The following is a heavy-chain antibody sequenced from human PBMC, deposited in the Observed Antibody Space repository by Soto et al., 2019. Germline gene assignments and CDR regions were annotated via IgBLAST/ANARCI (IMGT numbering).Heavy chain of an antibody. J-gene: IGHJ4*02. CDR3: ARDVDSSSHYSQFDC. CDR2: MWADGARR. D-gene: IGHD3-22*01. CDR1: GFTFSKYG. Sequence: VQLVESGGGVVQPGRSLRLSCAGSGFTFSKYGIHWVRQAPGKGLEWVAVMWADGARRYYADSVKGRFTVSRDNSRSTVYLQINSLRDEDTAVYYCARDVDSSSHYSQFDCWGQGTVLTVSS. V-gene: IGHV3-33*01.